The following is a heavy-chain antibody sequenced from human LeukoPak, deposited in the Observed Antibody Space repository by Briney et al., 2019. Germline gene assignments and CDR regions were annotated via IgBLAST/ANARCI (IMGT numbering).Heavy chain of an antibody. CDR1: GGSISSYY. Sequence: SETLSLTCTVSGGSISSYYWSWIRQPPGKGLEWIGYIYYSGSTNYNPSLKSRVTISVDTSKNQFSLKPSSVTAADTAVYYCARASYYDFWSGYYYYGMDVWGQGTTVTVSS. D-gene: IGHD3-3*01. CDR3: ARASYYDFWSGYYYYGMDV. CDR2: IYYSGST. J-gene: IGHJ6*02. V-gene: IGHV4-59*01.